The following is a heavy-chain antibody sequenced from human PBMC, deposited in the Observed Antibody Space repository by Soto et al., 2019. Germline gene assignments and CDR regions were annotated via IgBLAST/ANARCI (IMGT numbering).Heavy chain of an antibody. V-gene: IGHV3-23*01. CDR3: AKDGAYYYDSSGYFYFQH. J-gene: IGHJ1*01. D-gene: IGHD3-22*01. CDR1: GFTFSNYW. Sequence: GGSLRLSCAASGFTFSNYWTHWVRQAPGKGLEWVSAISGSGGSTYYADSVKGRFTISRDNAKNTLYLQMNSLRAEDTAVYYCAKDGAYYYDSSGYFYFQHWGQGTLVTVSS. CDR2: ISGSGGST.